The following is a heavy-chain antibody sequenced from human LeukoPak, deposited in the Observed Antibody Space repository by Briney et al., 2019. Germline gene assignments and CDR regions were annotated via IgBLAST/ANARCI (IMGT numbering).Heavy chain of an antibody. CDR1: GPSISSSY. CDR3: AREKRMERPYAFDI. J-gene: IGHJ3*02. Sequence: SATLSLTCTVSGPSISSSYWSSIRQHPGKGLGWIGYIYYSGSTNYNPSLKSRVTISVDTSNNQVSLKRSSVSAADTAVYYCAREKRMERPYAFDIWGQGTMVTVSS. D-gene: IGHD1-1*01. V-gene: IGHV4-59*01. CDR2: IYYSGST.